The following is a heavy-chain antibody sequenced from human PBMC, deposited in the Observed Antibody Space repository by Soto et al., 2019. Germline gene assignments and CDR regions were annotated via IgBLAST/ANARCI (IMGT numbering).Heavy chain of an antibody. CDR1: GGSISSGGYY. CDR3: ARAPLRADYGDYTGAFDI. D-gene: IGHD4-17*01. J-gene: IGHJ3*02. V-gene: IGHV4-31*03. CDR2: IYYSGST. Sequence: QVQLQESGPGLVKPSQTLSLTCTVSGGSISSGGYYWSWIRQHPGKGLEWIGYIYYSGSTYYNPSLKSRVTISVDTSKNQFSLELSSVAAADTAVYYCARAPLRADYGDYTGAFDIWGQGTMVTVSS.